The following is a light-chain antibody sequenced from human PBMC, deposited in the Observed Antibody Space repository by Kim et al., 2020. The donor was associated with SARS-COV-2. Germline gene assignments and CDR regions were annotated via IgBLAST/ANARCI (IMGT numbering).Light chain of an antibody. CDR2: GAS. V-gene: IGKV3-20*01. Sequence: SPGERATLSCRASQRVDSNYLAWFQQKPGQAPRLLIYGASSRAAGIPDRFSGIGSETDFTLTISRLEPEDIAVYYCQKYDNAPWTFGQGTKVDIK. CDR3: QKYDNAPWT. J-gene: IGKJ1*01. CDR1: QRVDSNY.